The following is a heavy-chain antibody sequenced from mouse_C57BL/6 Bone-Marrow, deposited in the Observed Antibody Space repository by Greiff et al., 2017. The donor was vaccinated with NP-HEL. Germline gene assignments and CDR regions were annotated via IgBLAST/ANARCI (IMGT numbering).Heavy chain of an antibody. D-gene: IGHD1-1*01. CDR2: FYPGSGSI. V-gene: IGHV1-62-2*01. J-gene: IGHJ3*01. CDR3: ARHEGGLLPFAY. Sequence: QGQRQKAGAELVKPGASVKLSCKASGYTFTEYTIHWVKQRSGQGLEWIGWFYPGSGSIKYNEKFKDKATLTADKSSSTVYMELSRLTSEDSAVYFCARHEGGLLPFAYWGQGTLVTVSA. CDR1: GYTFTEYT.